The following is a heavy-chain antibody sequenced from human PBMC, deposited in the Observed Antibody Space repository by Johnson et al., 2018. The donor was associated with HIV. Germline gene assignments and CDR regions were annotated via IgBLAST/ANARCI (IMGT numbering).Heavy chain of an antibody. CDR2: IKSKTEGGTT. V-gene: IGHV3-15*01. J-gene: IGHJ3*01. CDR3: KAGLTIFGVVILDAFDV. Sequence: VQLLESGGGLVKPGGSLRLSCAAPGFTFSNAWLNWVRQAPGKGLEWIGRIKSKTEGGTTDYAAPVKGRFTIARDDSKNRLHRQMNSLKTEDTAVCYCKAGLTIFGVVILDAFDVWGQGTMVTVSS. D-gene: IGHD3-3*01. CDR1: GFTFSNAW.